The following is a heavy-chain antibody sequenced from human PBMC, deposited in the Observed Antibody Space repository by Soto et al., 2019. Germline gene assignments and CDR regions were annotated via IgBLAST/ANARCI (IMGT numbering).Heavy chain of an antibody. D-gene: IGHD1-1*01. CDR1: GGSISSYH. Sequence: QVQQQESGPGLLKPLETLSLTCSVSGGSISSYHWSWIRQPAGKGLEWIGRMYSTGNTNYNPSLKSRVTVSIDTSKNQFFLRLNSVTAADSAVYYCAREFGDNWNDAAYWGQGTAVTVSS. CDR3: AREFGDNWNDAAY. J-gene: IGHJ4*02. V-gene: IGHV4-4*07. CDR2: MYSTGNT.